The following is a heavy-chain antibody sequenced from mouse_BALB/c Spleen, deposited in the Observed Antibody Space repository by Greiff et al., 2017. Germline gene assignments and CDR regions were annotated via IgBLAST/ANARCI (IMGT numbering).Heavy chain of an antibody. CDR2: ISNLAYSI. J-gene: IGHJ4*01. CDR1: GFTFSDYG. V-gene: IGHV5-15*02. Sequence: EVQVVESGGGLVQPGGSRKLSCAASGFTFSDYGMAWVRQAPGKGPEWVAFISNLAYSIYYADTVTGRFTISRENAKNTLYLEMSSLRSEDTAMYYCARDRGLRHAMDYWGQGTSVTVSS. D-gene: IGHD2-4*01. CDR3: ARDRGLRHAMDY.